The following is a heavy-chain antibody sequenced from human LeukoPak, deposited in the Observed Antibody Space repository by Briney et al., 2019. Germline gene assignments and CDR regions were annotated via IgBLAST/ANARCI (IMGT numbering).Heavy chain of an antibody. CDR3: ARNRYYYGSGNYGVPNWFDP. CDR2: IYYSGST. V-gene: IGHV4-39*01. CDR1: GGSLSSSSYY. Sequence: SETLSLTCTVSGGSLSSSSYYWGWIRQPPGTGLEWIGSIYYSGSTYYNPSLKSRVTISVDTSKNQFSLKLNSVTAADTAVYYCARNRYYYGSGNYGVPNWFDPWGQGTLVTVSS. D-gene: IGHD3-10*01. J-gene: IGHJ5*02.